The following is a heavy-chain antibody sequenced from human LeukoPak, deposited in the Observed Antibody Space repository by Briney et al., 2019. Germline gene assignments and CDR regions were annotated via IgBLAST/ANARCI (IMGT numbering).Heavy chain of an antibody. D-gene: IGHD1-1*01. Sequence: PGGSLILSCAASGFTFNSYNMNWVRQAPGKGLEWISYISGSSSTIYYADSVKGRFSISRDNAKNSLYLQMNSLRAEDTAVYYCARDWKAMDFWGQGTLVTVSS. V-gene: IGHV3-48*01. J-gene: IGHJ4*02. CDR1: GFTFNSYN. CDR2: ISGSSSTI. CDR3: ARDWKAMDF.